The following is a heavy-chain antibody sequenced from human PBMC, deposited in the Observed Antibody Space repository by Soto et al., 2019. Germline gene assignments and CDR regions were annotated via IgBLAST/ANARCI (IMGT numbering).Heavy chain of an antibody. V-gene: IGHV4-39*01. J-gene: IGHJ4*02. CDR3: ARHPGYTVPTVYATHYFDD. Sequence: QLQLQESGPGLVKPSETLSVTCSVSGDSIGTINYYWGWLHQPPGKVPEWIGSIYYSGSTDYNPALRGRVSISVDTSKNQFSLRLSSVTAADTAVYYCARHPGYTVPTVYATHYFDDWGQGVLVTVSS. D-gene: IGHD2-8*01. CDR1: GDSIGTINYY. CDR2: IYYSGST.